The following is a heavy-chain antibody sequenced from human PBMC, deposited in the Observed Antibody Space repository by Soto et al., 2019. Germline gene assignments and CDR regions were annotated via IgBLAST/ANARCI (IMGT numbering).Heavy chain of an antibody. V-gene: IGHV4-30-4*01. CDR1: GASINNNDYY. D-gene: IGHD3-22*01. Sequence: SETLSLTCTVSGASINNNDYYWSWIRQTPGKGLEWIGYVYYSGTTDYIPSLKSRLSMSIDKFQNQFTLKLNSVTAADTATYYCARMSYFYDKWYFDLWGRGTLVTVSS. J-gene: IGHJ2*01. CDR3: ARMSYFYDKWYFDL. CDR2: VYYSGTT.